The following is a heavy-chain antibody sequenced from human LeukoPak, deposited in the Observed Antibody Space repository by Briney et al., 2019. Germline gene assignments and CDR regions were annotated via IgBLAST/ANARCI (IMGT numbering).Heavy chain of an antibody. CDR3: ARQLRTVGAKRFDS. CDR1: GGSISSGRYL. J-gene: IGHJ4*02. CDR2: ISYSGNT. D-gene: IGHD1-26*01. Sequence: ASETLSLTGTVSGGSISSGRYLWCWIRQPPGKGVEWIGSISYSGNTYYNTSLKSRVTISVDTSKTQFSLKVSSVTAADTAVYYCARQLRTVGAKRFDSWGQGTLVTVSS. V-gene: IGHV4-39*01.